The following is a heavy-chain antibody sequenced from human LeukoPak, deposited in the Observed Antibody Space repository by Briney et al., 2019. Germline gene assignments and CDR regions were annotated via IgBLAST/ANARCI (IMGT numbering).Heavy chain of an antibody. V-gene: IGHV3-48*01. Sequence: GGSLRLSCAASGFTFRSYTMGWVRQAPGKGLEWVSYISSSSTNIYYADSVKGRFTISRDNAKNSLCLQMNSLRAEDTAVYYCASGSRRFDYWGQGTLVTVSS. CDR3: ASGSRRFDY. CDR2: ISSSSTNI. J-gene: IGHJ4*02. CDR1: GFTFRSYT. D-gene: IGHD5-12*01.